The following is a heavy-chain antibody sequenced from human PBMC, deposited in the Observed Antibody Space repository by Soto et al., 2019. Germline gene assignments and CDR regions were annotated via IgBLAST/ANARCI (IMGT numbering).Heavy chain of an antibody. CDR1: GGSISSGDYY. V-gene: IGHV4-30-4*01. Sequence: QVQLQESGPGLVKPSQTLSLTCTVSGGSISSGDYYWNWIRQPPGKGLEWIGYIYYSGSTYYNPSLKTRXTXSLXTSKNQFSLKLSSVTAADTAVYYCARDSYDSSGSSGYSFDYWGQGTLVTVSS. CDR3: ARDSYDSSGSSGYSFDY. J-gene: IGHJ4*02. D-gene: IGHD3-22*01. CDR2: IYYSGST.